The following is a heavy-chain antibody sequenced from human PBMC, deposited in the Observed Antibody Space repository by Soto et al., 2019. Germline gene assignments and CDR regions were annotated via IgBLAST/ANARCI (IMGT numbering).Heavy chain of an antibody. CDR2: IYYSGST. D-gene: IGHD2-15*01. V-gene: IGHV4-39*07. CDR1: GGSISSSSYY. Sequence: PSETLSLTCTVSGGSISSSSYYWGWIRQPPGKGLEWIGSIYYSGSTYYNPSLKSRVTISVDTSKNQFSLKLSSVTAADTAVYYCARTGYCSGGSCRRDAFDIWGQGTMVTVSS. CDR3: ARTGYCSGGSCRRDAFDI. J-gene: IGHJ3*02.